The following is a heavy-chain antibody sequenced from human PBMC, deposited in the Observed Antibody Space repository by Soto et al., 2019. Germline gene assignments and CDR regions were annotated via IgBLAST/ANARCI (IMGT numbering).Heavy chain of an antibody. J-gene: IGHJ3*01. CDR1: GFSFSNYA. D-gene: IGHD6-19*01. V-gene: IGHV3-23*01. CDR3: VREASGWYSRGSFDF. Sequence: EVQLLESGGGLVRPGGSLRLSCAASGFSFSNYAMNWVRQAPGKGLEWVSVISGSGGSASYADSVQGRFTISRDNSNNTLYLQMNSLRAEDTAIYSCVREASGWYSRGSFDFWSRGSMVTVSS. CDR2: ISGSGGSA.